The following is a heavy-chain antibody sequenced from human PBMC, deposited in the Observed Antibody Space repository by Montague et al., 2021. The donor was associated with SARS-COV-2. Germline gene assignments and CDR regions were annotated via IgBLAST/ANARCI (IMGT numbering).Heavy chain of an antibody. D-gene: IGHD6-13*01. Sequence: SETLSLTCAVSGASVSSINWWSVVRQPPGGGLWRIAEIHHAGITNLNPSIRSRASISLDTTKNQFSLTLNSVTAADTAIYYCASHPVFQQLYSWGQGTLVSVSS. CDR2: IHHAGIT. J-gene: IGHJ4*02. CDR1: GASVSSINW. V-gene: IGHV4-4*02. CDR3: ASHPVFQQLYS.